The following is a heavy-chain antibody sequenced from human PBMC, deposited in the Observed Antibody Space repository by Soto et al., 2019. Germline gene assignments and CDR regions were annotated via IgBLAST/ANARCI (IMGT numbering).Heavy chain of an antibody. D-gene: IGHD6-6*01. CDR2: INPSGGST. J-gene: IGHJ5*02. CDR3: ARDGEYSSTTGVWFDP. V-gene: IGHV1-46*01. CDR1: GYTFTSYY. Sequence: ASVKVSCKASGYTFTSYYMHWVRQAPGQGLEWMGIINPSGGSTSYAQKFQGRVTMTRDTSTSTVYMELSSLRSEDTAVYYCARDGEYSSTTGVWFDPRGQGTLVPVSS.